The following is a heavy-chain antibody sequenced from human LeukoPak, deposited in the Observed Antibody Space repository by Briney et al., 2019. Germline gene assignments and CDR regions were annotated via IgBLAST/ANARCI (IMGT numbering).Heavy chain of an antibody. Sequence: SQTLSLTCTVSGGSISSGDYYWSWIRQPPGKGLEWIGYIYYSGSTYYNPSLKSRVTISVDTSKNQFSLKLSSVTAADTAVYYCARTVSSSALWYYYYMDVWGKGTTVTVSS. CDR2: IYYSGST. CDR1: GGSISSGDYY. D-gene: IGHD6-6*01. CDR3: ARTVSSSALWYYYYMDV. J-gene: IGHJ6*03. V-gene: IGHV4-30-4*08.